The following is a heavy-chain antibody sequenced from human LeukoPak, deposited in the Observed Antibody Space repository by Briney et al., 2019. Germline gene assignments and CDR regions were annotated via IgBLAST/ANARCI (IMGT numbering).Heavy chain of an antibody. Sequence: GASVKVSCKASGYTFTSYGISWVRQAPGQGLEWMGWISAYNGNTNYAQKLQGRVTMTTDTSTSTAYMELRSLRSDDTALYYCARVPPPLGYCSSTSCPFDYWGQGTLVTVSS. CDR3: ARVPPPLGYCSSTSCPFDY. CDR1: GYTFTSYG. V-gene: IGHV1-18*04. D-gene: IGHD2-2*01. J-gene: IGHJ4*02. CDR2: ISAYNGNT.